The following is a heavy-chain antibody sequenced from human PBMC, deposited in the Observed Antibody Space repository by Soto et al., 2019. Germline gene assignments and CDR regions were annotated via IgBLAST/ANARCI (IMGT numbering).Heavy chain of an antibody. V-gene: IGHV4-4*02. CDR1: GDSISSSNW. D-gene: IGHD1-1*01. CDR3: ARLDGFGY. Sequence: QVQLQESGPGLVKPSGTLSLTCAVSGDSISSSNWWSWVRQPPGKGLEWIGEIYHSGNTNYNPSLKARFTIAVDPSKTQVSLKLTSVTAADTAVYYCARLDGFGYWGQGTLVTVSS. J-gene: IGHJ4*02. CDR2: IYHSGNT.